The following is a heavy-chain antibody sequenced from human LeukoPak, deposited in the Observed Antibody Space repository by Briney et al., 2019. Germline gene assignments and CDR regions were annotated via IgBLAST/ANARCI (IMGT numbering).Heavy chain of an antibody. CDR1: GFTFSSYG. J-gene: IGHJ4*02. D-gene: IGHD5-18*01. Sequence: GGSLRLSCAAPGFTFSSYGIHWVRQAPGKGLEWVTFIGYDGRNKYYADSVKGRFTISRDNSKNTLYLQMNSLRAEDTAVYYCAKDRDTAMVRGTNFDYWGQGTLVTVSS. V-gene: IGHV3-30*02. CDR3: AKDRDTAMVRGTNFDY. CDR2: IGYDGRNK.